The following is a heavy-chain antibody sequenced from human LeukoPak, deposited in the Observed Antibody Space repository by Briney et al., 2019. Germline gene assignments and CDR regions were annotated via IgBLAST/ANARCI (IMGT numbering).Heavy chain of an antibody. CDR3: AGHHPRNTVDF. Sequence: SETLSLTCTVSGGSISSYYWSWIRQPPGKGLEWIAYISDIGSINYNPSLKSRVTISLDTSKNQFSLRLSSVTAADTAVYYCAGHHPRNTVDFWGQGTLVTVSS. CDR1: GGSISSYY. J-gene: IGHJ4*02. CDR2: ISDIGSI. D-gene: IGHD2-8*02. V-gene: IGHV4-59*08.